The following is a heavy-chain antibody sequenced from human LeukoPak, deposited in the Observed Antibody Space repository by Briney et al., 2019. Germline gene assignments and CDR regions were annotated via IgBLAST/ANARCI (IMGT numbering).Heavy chain of an antibody. J-gene: IGHJ6*03. CDR3: AREGSYGDYYYYYMDV. CDR1: GFTFSSYW. D-gene: IGHD5-18*01. Sequence: GGSLRLSCAASGFTFSSYWMSWVRQAPGKGLEWVANIKQDGSEKYYVDSVKGRFTISRDNAKNSLYLQMNSLRAEDTAVYYCAREGSYGDYYYYYMDVWGKGTTVTVSS. V-gene: IGHV3-7*01. CDR2: IKQDGSEK.